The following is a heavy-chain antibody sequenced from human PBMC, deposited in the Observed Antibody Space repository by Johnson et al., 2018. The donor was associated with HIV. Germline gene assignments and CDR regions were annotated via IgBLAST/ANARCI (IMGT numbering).Heavy chain of an antibody. CDR2: ISYDGSNK. CDR1: GFTFSSYG. J-gene: IGHJ3*02. Sequence: QVQLVESGGGLVQPGGSLRLSCAASGFTFSSYGMHWVRQAPGKGLEWVAVISYDGSNKYYVDSVKGRFTISRDKSKNTLYLQMNSLRAEDTAVYYCARDSTAGPDKGLDYVGAFDIWGQGTMVTVSS. D-gene: IGHD4-17*01. CDR3: ARDSTAGPDKGLDYVGAFDI. V-gene: IGHV3-30*03.